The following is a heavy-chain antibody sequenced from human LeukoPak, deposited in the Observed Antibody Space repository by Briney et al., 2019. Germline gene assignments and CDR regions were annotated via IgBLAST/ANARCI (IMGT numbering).Heavy chain of an antibody. Sequence: PSQTLSLTCAVSGGSISSGGYSWSWIRQPPGKGLEWIGYMYDSGSTYYNPSLKSRVTISVDRSKNQFSLKLSSVTAADTAVYYCARGFIAVAGYGVYYYYYGMDVWGQGTTVTASS. J-gene: IGHJ6*02. V-gene: IGHV4-30-2*01. D-gene: IGHD6-19*01. CDR2: MYDSGST. CDR1: GGSISSGGYS. CDR3: ARGFIAVAGYGVYYYYYGMDV.